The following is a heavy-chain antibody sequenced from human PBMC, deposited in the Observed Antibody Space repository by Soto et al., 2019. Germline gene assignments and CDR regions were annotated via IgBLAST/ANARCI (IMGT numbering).Heavy chain of an antibody. J-gene: IGHJ4*02. D-gene: IGHD3-22*01. Sequence: QVQLVESGGGVVQPGRSLRLSCAASGFTFSSYGMHWVRQAPGKGLEWVAVISYDGSNKYYADAVKGRFTISRDNSKNTLYLQMNSLRAEDTAVYYCEKDQGPTGHTGCYYAPFDYWGQGTLVTVSS. CDR1: GFTFSSYG. CDR2: ISYDGSNK. V-gene: IGHV3-30*18. CDR3: EKDQGPTGHTGCYYAPFDY.